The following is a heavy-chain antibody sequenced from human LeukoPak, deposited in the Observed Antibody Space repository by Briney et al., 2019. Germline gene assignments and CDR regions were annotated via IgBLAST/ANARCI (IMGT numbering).Heavy chain of an antibody. J-gene: IGHJ4*02. CDR1: GFTFSSYV. Sequence: GGSLRLSCAASGFTFSSYVMSWVRQAPGKGLEWVSAISGSGGSTYYADSVKGRFTISRDNSKNTLYLQMNSLRAEDTAVYYCAKAYTYYDILTGYPLDYWGQGTLVTVSS. D-gene: IGHD3-9*01. CDR2: ISGSGGST. V-gene: IGHV3-23*01. CDR3: AKAYTYYDILTGYPLDY.